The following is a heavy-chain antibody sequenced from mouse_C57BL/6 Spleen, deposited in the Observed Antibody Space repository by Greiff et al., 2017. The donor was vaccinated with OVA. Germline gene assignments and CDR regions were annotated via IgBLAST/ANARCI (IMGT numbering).Heavy chain of an antibody. CDR3: AGGDCSGSFAD. V-gene: IGHV1-61*01. J-gene: IGHJ3*01. Sequence: QVQLQQSGAELVRPGASVKLSCKASGYTFTSYWMDWVKQRPGQGLEWIGNIYPADGDTHYNQKFKGKATLTVDKSSSTAYMQLSSLTSEDSAVYYCAGGDCSGSFADWGQGTPVTVSA. CDR2: IYPADGDT. D-gene: IGHD3-2*02. CDR1: GYTFTSYW.